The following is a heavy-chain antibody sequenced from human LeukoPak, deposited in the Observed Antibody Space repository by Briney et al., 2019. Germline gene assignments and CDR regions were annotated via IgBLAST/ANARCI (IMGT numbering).Heavy chain of an antibody. J-gene: IGHJ5*02. D-gene: IGHD3-3*01. Sequence: SETLSLTCAVYGGSFSGYYWSWIRQPPGKGLEWIGYIYYSGSTNYNPSLKSRVTISVDTSKNQFSLKLSSVTAADTAVYYCARDRGDFWSGFTDSYNWFDPWGQGTLVTVSS. CDR1: GGSFSGYY. CDR3: ARDRGDFWSGFTDSYNWFDP. CDR2: IYYSGST. V-gene: IGHV4-59*01.